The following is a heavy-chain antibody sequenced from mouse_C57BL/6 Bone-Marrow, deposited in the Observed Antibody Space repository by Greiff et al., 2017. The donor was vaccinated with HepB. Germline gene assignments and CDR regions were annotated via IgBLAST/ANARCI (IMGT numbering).Heavy chain of an antibody. V-gene: IGHV5-15*01. J-gene: IGHJ1*03. CDR1: GFTFSDYG. Sequence: DVMLVESGGGLVQPGGSLKLSCAASGFTFSDYGMAWVRQAPRKGPEWVAFISNLAYSIYYADTVKGRFTISRENAKNTLYLEMSSLRSEDTAMYYCAREDYGSSDWYFDVWGTGTTVTVSS. CDR3: AREDYGSSDWYFDV. D-gene: IGHD1-1*01. CDR2: ISNLAYSI.